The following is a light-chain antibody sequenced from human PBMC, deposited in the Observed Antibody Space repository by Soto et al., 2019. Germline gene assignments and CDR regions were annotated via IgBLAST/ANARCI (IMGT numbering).Light chain of an antibody. CDR3: QQSYHNPT. J-gene: IGKJ1*01. Sequence: DIQMTQSPSSLSASVGDRVTISCRASQRISTYLIWYQQKPGKAPRLLVYAASNLQSGVPSRFSGSGSGTDFTLTISSLQPEDFATYYCQQSYHNPTFGQGTKVDI. V-gene: IGKV1-39*01. CDR1: QRISTY. CDR2: AAS.